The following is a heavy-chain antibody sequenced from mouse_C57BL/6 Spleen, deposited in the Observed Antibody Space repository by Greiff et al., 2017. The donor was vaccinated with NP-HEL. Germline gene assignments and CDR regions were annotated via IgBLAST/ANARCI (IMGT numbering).Heavy chain of an antibody. Sequence: VQLQQSGAELVKPGASVKMSCKASGYTFTSYWITWVKQRPGQGLEWIGDIYPGSGSTNYNEKFKSKATLTVDTSSSTAYMQLSSLTSEDSAVYYCARPRGGSSVRGYFDYWGQGTTLTVSS. V-gene: IGHV1-55*01. CDR1: GYTFTSYW. D-gene: IGHD1-1*01. CDR2: IYPGSGST. CDR3: ARPRGGSSVRGYFDY. J-gene: IGHJ2*01.